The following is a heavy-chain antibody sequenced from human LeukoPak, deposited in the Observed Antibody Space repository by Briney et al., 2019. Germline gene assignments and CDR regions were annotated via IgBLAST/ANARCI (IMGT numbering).Heavy chain of an antibody. Sequence: GASVKVPCKASGYTFSSSDINWVRQAPGQGLEWMGWMNPVSGNTGYAQKFQGRVTMTRSTSISTAYMELSSLTSEDTAVYYCVRDRYYDTLTGYYPGFDPWGQGTLVTVSS. J-gene: IGHJ5*02. V-gene: IGHV1-8*01. CDR3: VRDRYYDTLTGYYPGFDP. CDR1: GYTFSSSD. CDR2: MNPVSGNT. D-gene: IGHD3-9*01.